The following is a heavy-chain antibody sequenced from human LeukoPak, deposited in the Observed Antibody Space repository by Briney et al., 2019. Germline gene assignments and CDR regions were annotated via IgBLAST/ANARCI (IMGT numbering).Heavy chain of an antibody. J-gene: IGHJ6*03. CDR2: MNPNSGNT. CDR1: GYTFTSYD. CDR3: AGGEGSGWYSISNYYYYMDV. D-gene: IGHD6-19*01. V-gene: IGHV1-8*01. Sequence: GASVKVSCKASGYTFTSYDINWVRQATGQGLEWMGWMNPNSGNTGYAQKFQGRVTMTRNTSISTAYMELSSLRSEDTAVYYCAGGEGSGWYSISNYYYYMDVWGKGTTVTVSS.